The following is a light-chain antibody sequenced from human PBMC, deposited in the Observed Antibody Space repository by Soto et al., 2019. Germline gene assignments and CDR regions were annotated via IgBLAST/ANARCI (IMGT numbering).Light chain of an antibody. CDR2: EVS. CDR1: SSDVGSYNR. CDR3: SSYTSSNTFVV. J-gene: IGLJ2*01. V-gene: IGLV2-18*02. Sequence: QSALTQPPSVSGSPGQSVTISCTGTSSDVGSYNRVSWYQQPPGTAPKLMIYEVSNRPSGVPDRFSGSKSDNTASLTISGLQAEDEADYYCSSYTSSNTFVVFGGGTKLTVL.